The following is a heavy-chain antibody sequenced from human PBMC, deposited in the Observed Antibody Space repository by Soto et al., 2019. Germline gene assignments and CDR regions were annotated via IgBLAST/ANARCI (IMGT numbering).Heavy chain of an antibody. Sequence: SETLSLTCTVSGGSISSYYWSWIRQPPGKGLEWIGYIYYSGSTNYNPSLKSRVTISVDTSKNQFSLKLSSVTAADTAVYYCARRNPFLALDYWGQGTLVTVSS. CDR1: GGSISSYY. D-gene: IGHD3-3*01. CDR2: IYYSGST. V-gene: IGHV4-59*08. CDR3: ARRNPFLALDY. J-gene: IGHJ4*02.